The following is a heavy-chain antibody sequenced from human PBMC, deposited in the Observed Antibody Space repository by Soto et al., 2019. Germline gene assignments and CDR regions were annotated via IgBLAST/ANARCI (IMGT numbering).Heavy chain of an antibody. CDR2: IKSQNDGGTT. D-gene: IGHD1-1*01. J-gene: IGHJ4*02. CDR3: ARDRDVYNRAFLDS. V-gene: IGHV3-15*07. CDR1: GFNFRSAL. Sequence: GGALRLSCAASGFNFRSALVHRVRQAPGEGLEWVGRIKSQNDGGTTDYADSVKGRFTISRDNSQNTLYLQMNSLTGEDAAVYYCARDRDVYNRAFLDSWGQGTLVTVSS.